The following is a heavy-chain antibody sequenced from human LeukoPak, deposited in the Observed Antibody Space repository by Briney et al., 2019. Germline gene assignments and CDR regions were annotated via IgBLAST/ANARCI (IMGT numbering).Heavy chain of an antibody. V-gene: IGHV3-9*01. CDR1: GFTFDDYA. CDR3: AKDYCGGDCYSGWYFDL. D-gene: IGHD2-21*02. Sequence: PGRSLRLSCAASGFTFDDYAMHWVRQAPGKGLEWVSGISYNSDTIAYADSVKGRFTISRDNAKNSLYLQMNSLRAEDTALYYCAKDYCGGDCYSGWYFDLWGRGTLVTVYS. J-gene: IGHJ2*01. CDR2: ISYNSDTI.